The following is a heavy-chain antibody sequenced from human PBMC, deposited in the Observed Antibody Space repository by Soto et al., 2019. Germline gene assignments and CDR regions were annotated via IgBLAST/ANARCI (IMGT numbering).Heavy chain of an antibody. Sequence: HPGGSLRLSCAASGFTFSSYAMHWVRQAPGKGLEWVAVISYDGSNKYYVDSVKGRFSISRDNARNSLYLQMNSLRVEDTAVYYCVRVGRLGGYWGQGALVTVSS. CDR1: GFTFSSYA. D-gene: IGHD3-16*01. CDR3: VRVGRLGGY. J-gene: IGHJ4*02. CDR2: ISYDGSNK. V-gene: IGHV3-30-3*01.